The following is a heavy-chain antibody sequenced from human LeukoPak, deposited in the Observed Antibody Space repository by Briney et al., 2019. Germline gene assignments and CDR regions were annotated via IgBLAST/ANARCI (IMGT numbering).Heavy chain of an antibody. Sequence: SETLSLTCTVSGGSISSSSYYWGWIRQPPGKGLEWIGSIYYSGSTNYNPSLKSRVTISLDTSKNQFSLKLNSVTAADTAVYYCARAPGRSYGLYWFDPWGQGTLVTVSS. D-gene: IGHD3-10*01. J-gene: IGHJ5*02. V-gene: IGHV4-39*07. CDR3: ARAPGRSYGLYWFDP. CDR2: IYYSGST. CDR1: GGSISSSSYY.